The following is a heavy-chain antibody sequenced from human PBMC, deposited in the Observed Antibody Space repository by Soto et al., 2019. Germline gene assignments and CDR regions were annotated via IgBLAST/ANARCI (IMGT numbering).Heavy chain of an antibody. CDR3: ARGYLESIGDYYYYMDV. V-gene: IGHV3-13*01. CDR1: GFTFSSYD. CDR2: SGTAGDT. Sequence: EVQLVESGGGLVQPGGSLRLSCAASGFTFSSYDMHWVRQATGKGLEWVSASGTAGDTYYPGSVKGRFTISRENAKNSLYLQMNSLRAGDTAVYYCARGYLESIGDYYYYMDVWGKGTTVTVSS. D-gene: IGHD1-20*01. J-gene: IGHJ6*03.